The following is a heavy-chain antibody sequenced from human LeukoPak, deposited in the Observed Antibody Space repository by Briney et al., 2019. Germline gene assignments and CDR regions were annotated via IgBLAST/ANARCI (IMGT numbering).Heavy chain of an antibody. D-gene: IGHD3-22*01. CDR3: ARAPKVYYYDSSGPYYYYYMDV. J-gene: IGHJ6*03. Sequence: SETLSLTCTVSGGSISSGSYYWSWIRQPAGKGLEGIGRIYTSGSTNYNPSLKSRVTISVDTSKNQFSLKLSSVTAADTAVYYCARAPKVYYYDSSGPYYYYYMDVWGKGTTVTISS. V-gene: IGHV4-61*02. CDR2: IYTSGST. CDR1: GGSISSGSYY.